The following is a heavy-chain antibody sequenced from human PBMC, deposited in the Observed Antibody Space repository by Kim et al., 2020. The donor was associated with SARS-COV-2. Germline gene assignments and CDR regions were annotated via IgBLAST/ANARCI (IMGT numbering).Heavy chain of an antibody. CDR3: AKVEGWIQLWSTFDY. CDR1: GFTFSNYG. CDR2: ISYDGSNK. V-gene: IGHV3-30*18. Sequence: GGSLRLSCAASGFTFSNYGMHWVRQAPGKGLEWVAVISYDGSNKYYTDSVKGRFTISRDNSKNTLYLQMNSLRAEDTAVYYCAKVEGWIQLWSTFDYWGQGTLVTVSS. J-gene: IGHJ4*02. D-gene: IGHD5-18*01.